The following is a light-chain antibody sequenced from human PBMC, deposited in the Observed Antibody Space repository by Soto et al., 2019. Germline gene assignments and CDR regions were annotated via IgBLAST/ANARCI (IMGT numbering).Light chain of an antibody. Sequence: QSALTQPASVSGSPGQSITISCTGTSTDVGGYNYVSWYQHHPGKAPKLMIYEVSNRPSGFSNRFSGSKSGNTASLTISGLLAEDEADYYCSSYTSSSILGVFGGGTKLTVL. CDR1: STDVGGYNY. J-gene: IGLJ2*01. V-gene: IGLV2-14*01. CDR3: SSYTSSSILGV. CDR2: EVS.